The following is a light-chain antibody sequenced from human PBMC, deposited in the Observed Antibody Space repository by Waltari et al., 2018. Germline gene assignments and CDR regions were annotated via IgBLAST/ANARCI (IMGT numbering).Light chain of an antibody. V-gene: IGKV3-15*01. CDR2: GAS. J-gene: IGKJ3*01. Sequence: ETVMTQSPATLSVSPGERATLSCRASQSISSDLAWYQHKPGQAPRLLIYGASTSATGIPDRFSGSGSGTEFTLTISGLQSEDFAVYYCQQYNNWPLDFGPGTKVDIK. CDR3: QQYNNWPLD. CDR1: QSISSD.